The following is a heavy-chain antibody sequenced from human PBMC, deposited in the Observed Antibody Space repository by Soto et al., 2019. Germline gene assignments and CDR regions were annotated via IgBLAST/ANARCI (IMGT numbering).Heavy chain of an antibody. CDR1: GYTFTTYG. CDR2: ISPYNGNT. Sequence: QVQLVQSGAEVKKPGASVKVSCKASGYTFTTYGLSWVRQAPGQGLEWMGWISPYNGNTKYGQKLQGRVTMTTDTSTNTAYMELTSLRSDDTAVYYCARVYGPLYFDCWGQGTLVTVSS. CDR3: ARVYGPLYFDC. J-gene: IGHJ4*02. V-gene: IGHV1-18*01. D-gene: IGHD3-10*01.